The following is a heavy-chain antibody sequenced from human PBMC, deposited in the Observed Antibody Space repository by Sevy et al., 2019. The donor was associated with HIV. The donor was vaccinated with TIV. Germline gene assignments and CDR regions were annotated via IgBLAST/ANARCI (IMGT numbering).Heavy chain of an antibody. CDR2: ISGSGGST. J-gene: IGHJ6*02. Sequence: GGSLRLSCAASGFTFSSYAMSWVRQAPGKGLEWVSDISGSGGSTYYADSVKGRFTISRDNSKNTLYLQMNSLRAEDTAVYYCAKESSSGWYVYGMDVWGQGTTVTVSS. CDR1: GFTFSSYA. D-gene: IGHD6-19*01. V-gene: IGHV3-23*01. CDR3: AKESSSGWYVYGMDV.